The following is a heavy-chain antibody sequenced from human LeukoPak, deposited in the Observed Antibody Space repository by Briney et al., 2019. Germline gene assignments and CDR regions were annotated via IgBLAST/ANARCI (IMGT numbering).Heavy chain of an antibody. J-gene: IGHJ4*02. CDR1: GGTFNYYT. V-gene: IGHV1-69*02. Sequence: SVKVSCKASGGTFNYYTINWVRQAPGQGLEWMGRIVPMFGIPDYAQKFQGRVTLTADKSTSTAYMELSSLRSEDTAMYYCAIMGGSTTRAVDYWAQGTLVTVSA. CDR2: IVPMFGIP. D-gene: IGHD2-8*01. CDR3: AIMGGSTTRAVDY.